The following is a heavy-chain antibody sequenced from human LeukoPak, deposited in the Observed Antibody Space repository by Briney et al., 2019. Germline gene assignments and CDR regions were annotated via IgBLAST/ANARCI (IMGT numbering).Heavy chain of an antibody. CDR1: GFTFSSYG. CDR3: AKAVKLEDILTGYGELGAESDY. V-gene: IGHV3-30*02. D-gene: IGHD3-9*01. Sequence: GGSLRLSCAASGFTFSSYGMHWVRQAPGKGLEWVAFIRYDGSNKYYADSVKGRFTISRDNSKNTLYLQMNSLRAEDTAVYYCAKAVKLEDILTGYGELGAESDYWGQGTLVTVSS. J-gene: IGHJ4*02. CDR2: IRYDGSNK.